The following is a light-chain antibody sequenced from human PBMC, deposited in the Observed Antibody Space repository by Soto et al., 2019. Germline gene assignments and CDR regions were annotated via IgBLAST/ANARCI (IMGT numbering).Light chain of an antibody. CDR2: DVT. V-gene: IGLV2-18*02. CDR3: KSYAGSNTYV. Sequence: QSALTQPPSVSGSPGQSVTISCTVTSSDVGDFEHVSWYQQAPGTGPKLIIYDVTNRPSGVPDRFSGSKSGNTPSLTIFGLQAEDEADYFCKSYAGSNTYVFGSGTKVTVL. J-gene: IGLJ1*01. CDR1: SSDVGDFEH.